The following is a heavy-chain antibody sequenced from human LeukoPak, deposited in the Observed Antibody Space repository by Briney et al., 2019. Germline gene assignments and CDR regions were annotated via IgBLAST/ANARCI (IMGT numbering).Heavy chain of an antibody. Sequence: ASVKVSCKASGYNFTSFDIIWLRQATGQGLEWMGWMNPNSGYTGYARKFQGRVTLTRNTSIGTAYMELSSLRSEDTAVYYCAINQYYYGSGSYHGSYYYYMDVWGKGTTVTISS. CDR1: GYNFTSFD. CDR2: MNPNSGYT. D-gene: IGHD3-10*01. CDR3: AINQYYYGSGSYHGSYYYYMDV. J-gene: IGHJ6*03. V-gene: IGHV1-8*01.